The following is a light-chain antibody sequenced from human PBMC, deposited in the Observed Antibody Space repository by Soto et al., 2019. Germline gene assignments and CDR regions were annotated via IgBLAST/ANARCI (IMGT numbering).Light chain of an antibody. Sequence: DIQMTQSPSSLSASVGDRVTITCRASQGISHYLAWYQQKPGKVPKLLIYAASTLQSGVPSRFSGSGSGTDFTLTISSLQPEDVATYYCQKYNSAPLTFGQGTQLEIK. J-gene: IGKJ5*01. CDR3: QKYNSAPLT. CDR1: QGISHY. CDR2: AAS. V-gene: IGKV1-27*01.